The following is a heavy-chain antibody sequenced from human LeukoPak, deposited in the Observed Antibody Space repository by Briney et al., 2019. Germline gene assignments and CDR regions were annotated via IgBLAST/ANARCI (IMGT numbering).Heavy chain of an antibody. Sequence: SETLSLTCAVYGGSFSGYYWSWIRQPPGKGLEWIGEINHSGSTYYNPSLKSRVTISEDSSKNQFSLKLTSVTAADTAVYYCATLGEYYDSSGYYYNWGQGTLVTVSS. D-gene: IGHD3-22*01. CDR2: INHSGST. V-gene: IGHV4-34*01. J-gene: IGHJ4*02. CDR3: ATLGEYYDSSGYYYN. CDR1: GGSFSGYY.